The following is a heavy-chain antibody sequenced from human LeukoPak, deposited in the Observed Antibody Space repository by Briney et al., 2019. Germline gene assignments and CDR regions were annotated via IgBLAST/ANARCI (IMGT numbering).Heavy chain of an antibody. D-gene: IGHD6-19*01. Sequence: GASVKVSCKASGYTFTSYAMHWVRQAPGQRLEWMGWINAGNGNTKYSQKFQGRVTITRDTSASTAYKELSSLRSEDTAVYYCARAIYSSTPRYGYWGQGTLVTVSS. CDR1: GYTFTSYA. V-gene: IGHV1-3*01. CDR2: INAGNGNT. CDR3: ARAIYSSTPRYGY. J-gene: IGHJ4*02.